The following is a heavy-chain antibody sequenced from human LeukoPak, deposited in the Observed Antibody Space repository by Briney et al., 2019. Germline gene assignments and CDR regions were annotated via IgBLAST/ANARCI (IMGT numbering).Heavy chain of an antibody. CDR1: GYTFTSYG. CDR2: ISSYNGDT. D-gene: IGHD3-10*01. J-gene: IGHJ4*02. V-gene: IGHV1-18*01. CDR3: TRGSGSYFDY. Sequence: ASVKVSCKASGYTFTSYGISWVRQAPGQGLEWMGWISSYNGDTKYTQKLQDRVTMTTDTSTSTAYMELRSLTSDDTAVYYCTRGSGSYFDYWGQGTLVTVSS.